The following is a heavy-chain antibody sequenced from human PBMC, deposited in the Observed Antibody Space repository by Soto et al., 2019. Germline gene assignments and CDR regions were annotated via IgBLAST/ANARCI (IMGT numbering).Heavy chain of an antibody. CDR3: ARDRPGGHYLYYGMDV. V-gene: IGHV3-33*01. Sequence: GGSLRLSCAASGLPFNRNGMHWVRQAPGKGLEWVAVIWYDGSKEYFSDSVKGRFTISRDNSKNTLYLQMNSVRVEDTAVYFCARDRPGGHYLYYGMDVWGQGTTVTVSS. D-gene: IGHD3-16*01. J-gene: IGHJ6*02. CDR1: GLPFNRNG. CDR2: IWYDGSKE.